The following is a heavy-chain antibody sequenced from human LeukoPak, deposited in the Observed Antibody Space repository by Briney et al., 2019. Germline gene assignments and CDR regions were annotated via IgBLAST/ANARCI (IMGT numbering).Heavy chain of an antibody. CDR1: GFSFSAYW. V-gene: IGHV3-30-3*01. D-gene: IGHD3-22*01. Sequence: GGSLRLSCAASGFSFSAYWMPWVRQAPGKGLEWVAVISYDGSNKYYADSVKGRFTISRDNSKNTLYLQMSSLRAEDTAVYYCAQSGVSRITMIVPQQPPFDYWGQGTLVTVSS. CDR3: AQSGVSRITMIVPQQPPFDY. J-gene: IGHJ4*02. CDR2: ISYDGSNK.